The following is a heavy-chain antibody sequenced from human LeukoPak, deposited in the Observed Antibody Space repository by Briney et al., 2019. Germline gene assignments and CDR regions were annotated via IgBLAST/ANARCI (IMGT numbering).Heavy chain of an antibody. CDR2: INPKRGGT. V-gene: IGHV1-2*02. CDR1: GYTFPGYY. J-gene: IGHJ4*02. CDR3: ARVAPWYSSSWSPQGPFDY. Sequence: ASVKVSCKASGYTFPGYYMHWVRQAPGQGLEWMGWINPKRGGTNYAQKFQGRVTMTRDTSISTAYMELSRLRSDDTAVYYCARVAPWYSSSWSPQGPFDYWGQGTLVTVSS. D-gene: IGHD6-13*01.